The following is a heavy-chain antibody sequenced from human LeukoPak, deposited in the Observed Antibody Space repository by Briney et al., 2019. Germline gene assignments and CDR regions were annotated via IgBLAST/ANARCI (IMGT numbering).Heavy chain of an antibody. J-gene: IGHJ4*02. CDR3: AKDLASPRTFTGSDY. CDR1: GFTFSSYA. V-gene: IGHV3-23*01. D-gene: IGHD7-27*01. CDR2: ISGSGGST. Sequence: PGGSLRLSCAASGFTFSSYAMSWVRQAPGKGLEWVSAISGSGGSTYYADSVKGRFTISRDNSKNTLSLQMNSLRADDTAIYYCAKDLASPRTFTGSDYWGQGTLVTVSS.